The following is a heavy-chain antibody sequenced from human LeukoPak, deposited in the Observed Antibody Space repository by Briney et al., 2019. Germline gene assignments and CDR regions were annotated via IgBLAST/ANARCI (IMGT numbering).Heavy chain of an antibody. Sequence: ASVKVSCKASGYTFTSYDINWVRQATGQGLEWMGWMNPNSGNTGYAQKFQGRVTMTRNTSISTAYMELSSLRSEDTAVYYCARGRSVEYYDFWSGYNRGFDYWGQGTLVTVSS. V-gene: IGHV1-8*01. CDR1: GYTFTSYD. CDR2: MNPNSGNT. CDR3: ARGRSVEYYDFWSGYNRGFDY. J-gene: IGHJ4*02. D-gene: IGHD3-3*01.